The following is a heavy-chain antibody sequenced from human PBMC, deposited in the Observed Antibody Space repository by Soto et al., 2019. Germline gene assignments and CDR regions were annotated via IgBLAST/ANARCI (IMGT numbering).Heavy chain of an antibody. V-gene: IGHV3-33*01. CDR1: GFTFTSYG. D-gene: IGHD3-3*02. J-gene: IGHJ4*02. Sequence: GGSLRLSCAASGFTFTSYGMHWVRQAPGKGLEWVAVIWYDGSNKYYADSVKGRFTISRDSSKNTLYLQMNSLRAVDTAVYYCARDENFSPDNWGQGTPVTVSS. CDR2: IWYDGSNK. CDR3: ARDENFSPDN.